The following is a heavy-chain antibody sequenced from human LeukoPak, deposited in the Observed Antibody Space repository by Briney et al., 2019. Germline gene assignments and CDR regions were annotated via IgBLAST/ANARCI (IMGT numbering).Heavy chain of an antibody. CDR2: IYSGGST. D-gene: IGHD3-9*01. CDR3: ARGMSEYYDILTGYSYYFDY. Sequence: PGGSLRLSCAASGFTVSSNYMSWVRQAPGKGLEWVSVIYSGGSTYYADSVKGRFTISRDNSKNTLYLQMNSLRAEDTAVYYCARGMSEYYDILTGYSYYFDYWGQGTLVTVSS. CDR1: GFTVSSNY. J-gene: IGHJ4*02. V-gene: IGHV3-53*01.